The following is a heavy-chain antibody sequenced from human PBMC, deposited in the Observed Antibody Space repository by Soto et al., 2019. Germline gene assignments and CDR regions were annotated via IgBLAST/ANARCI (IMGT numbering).Heavy chain of an antibody. D-gene: IGHD1-26*01. J-gene: IGHJ4*02. CDR2: IYYSGST. V-gene: IGHV4-39*01. CDR1: GGSISSSSYY. CDR3: ARCRSGSYALDY. Sequence: PSETLSLTCTVSGGSISSSSYYWGWIRQPPGKGLEWIGSIYYSGSTYYNPSLKSRVTISVDTSKNQFSLKLSSVTAADTVVYYWARCRSGSYALDYWGQGTLVPVSS.